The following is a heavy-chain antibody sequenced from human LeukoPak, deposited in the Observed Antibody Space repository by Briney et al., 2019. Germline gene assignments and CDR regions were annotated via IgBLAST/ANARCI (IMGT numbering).Heavy chain of an antibody. CDR2: ISAYNGNT. CDR3: ARDSSSWYVRGVWIFDY. J-gene: IGHJ4*02. Sequence: GASVKVSCKASGYTFTSYGISWVRQAPGQGLEWMGWISAYNGNTNYAQKLQGRVTMTTDTSTSTAYMELRSLRSDDTAVYYCARDSSSWYVRGVWIFDYWGQGTLVTVSS. D-gene: IGHD6-13*01. CDR1: GYTFTSYG. V-gene: IGHV1-18*01.